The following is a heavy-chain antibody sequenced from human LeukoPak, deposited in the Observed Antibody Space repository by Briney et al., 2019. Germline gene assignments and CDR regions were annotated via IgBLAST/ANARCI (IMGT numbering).Heavy chain of an antibody. CDR3: ARFRYYGSGSYSELYYFDY. J-gene: IGHJ4*02. CDR2: IDPNSGGT. D-gene: IGHD3-10*01. Sequence: ASVKVSCKASGYTFTGYYMHWVRQAPGQGLEWMGWIDPNSGGTNYAQKFQGRVTMTRDTSISTAYMELSRLGSDDTAVYYCARFRYYGSGSYSELYYFDYWGQGTLVTVSS. V-gene: IGHV1-2*02. CDR1: GYTFTGYY.